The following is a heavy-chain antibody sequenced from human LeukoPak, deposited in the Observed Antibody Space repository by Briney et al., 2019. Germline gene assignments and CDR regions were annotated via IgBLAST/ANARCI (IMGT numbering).Heavy chain of an antibody. V-gene: IGHV3-7*03. CDR1: GFTFSSYW. CDR2: IKQDGSEK. J-gene: IGHJ6*04. CDR3: ARVRGYSYGPYSYYYYGMDV. D-gene: IGHD5-18*01. Sequence: PGGSLRLSCAACGFTFSSYWMSWGRQAPGKGLEWGANIKQDGSEKYYVDSVKGRFTISRDNDQTSVYLQMNSLRAEDTAVYYCARVRGYSYGPYSYYYYGMDVWGKGTTVTVSS.